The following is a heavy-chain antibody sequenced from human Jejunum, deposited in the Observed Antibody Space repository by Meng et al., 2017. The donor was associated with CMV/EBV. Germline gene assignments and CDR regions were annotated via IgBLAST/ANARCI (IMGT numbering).Heavy chain of an antibody. CDR3: ARENSGYDY. V-gene: IGHV4-4*07. CDR1: AGSISTYG. Sequence: VRGKESLPGLGGLSVAFSLTCALFAGSISTYGRSCIRPPAGKGLEWIGRIYTSGSTHYNPSLKSRVTMSVDTSKNQFSLKLSSVTAADTAVYYCARENSGYDYWGQGTLVTVSS. J-gene: IGHJ4*02. CDR2: IYTSGST. D-gene: IGHD5-12*01.